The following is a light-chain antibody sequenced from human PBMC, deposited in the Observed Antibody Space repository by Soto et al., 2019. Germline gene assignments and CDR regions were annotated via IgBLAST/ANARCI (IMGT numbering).Light chain of an antibody. CDR1: SSDIGRYDY. CDR2: EVI. CDR3: CSFTSSKTWV. J-gene: IGLJ3*02. Sequence: QSALTQPASVTGSPGQSITISCTRTSSDIGRYDYVSWFQQHPGRAPRLLIYEVINRPSGVSTRFSGSKSGNTASLTISGLQTEDEADFYCCSFTSSKTWVFGGGTKLTVL. V-gene: IGLV2-14*01.